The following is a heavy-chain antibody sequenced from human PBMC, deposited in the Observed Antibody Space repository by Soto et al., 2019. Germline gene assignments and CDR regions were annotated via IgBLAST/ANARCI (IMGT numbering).Heavy chain of an antibody. J-gene: IGHJ5*02. Sequence: QVQLQESGPGLVKPSETLSLTCTVSGGSISSYYWSWIRQPPGKGLEWIGYIYYSGSTNYNPSLKSRVTISVDTSKNQFSLKLSSVSAADTAVYYCARDSSVCSSSWYWFDPWGQGTLVTVSS. CDR1: GGSISSYY. D-gene: IGHD6-13*01. V-gene: IGHV4-59*01. CDR3: ARDSSVCSSSWYWFDP. CDR2: IYYSGST.